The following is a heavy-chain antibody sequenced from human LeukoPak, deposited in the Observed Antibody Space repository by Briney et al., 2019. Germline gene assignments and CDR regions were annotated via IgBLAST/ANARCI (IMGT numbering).Heavy chain of an antibody. CDR3: ASGSVVTALDQ. CDR1: GGSITTYY. V-gene: IGHV4-59*01. CDR2: IYYTGNT. Sequence: PSETLSLTCAVSGGSITTYYWTWIRQPPGQALEWIGYIYYTGNTKYNPSLEGRVTMSIDTSKNEFSLKIYSVNAADTAVYFCASGSVVTALDQWGQGTLVAVSS. J-gene: IGHJ4*02. D-gene: IGHD2-21*02.